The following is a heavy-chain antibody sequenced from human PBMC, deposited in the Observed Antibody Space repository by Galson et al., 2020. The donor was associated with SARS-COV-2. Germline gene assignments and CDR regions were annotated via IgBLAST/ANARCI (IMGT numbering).Heavy chain of an antibody. Sequence: ETSESLSLTCTVSAASLSSNYSSCIRHPPGKGMEWIGYIHYSVSTNYNPSLKTRVTISVDTSKNQFSLKLSAVTAADTAVYYCARSSSRRDWFDPWSQGTLVTVSS. V-gene: IGHV4-59*01. CDR1: AASLSSNY. J-gene: IGHJ5*02. CDR2: IHYSVST. CDR3: ARSSSRRDWFDP. D-gene: IGHD3-10*01.